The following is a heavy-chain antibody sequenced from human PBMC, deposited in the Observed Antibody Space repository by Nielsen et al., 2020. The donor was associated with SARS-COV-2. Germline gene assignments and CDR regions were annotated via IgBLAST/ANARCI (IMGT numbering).Heavy chain of an antibody. V-gene: IGHV4-4*02. D-gene: IGHD3/OR15-3a*01. Sequence: SETLSLTCAVSGGSISSSNWWSWVRQPPGKGLEWIGEIYHSGSTNYNPPLKSRVTISVDKSKNQFSLKLSTVTAADAAVYYCARGYGTGYRYSYYYGVDVWGQGTTVAVSS. J-gene: IGHJ6*02. CDR1: GGSISSSNW. CDR2: IYHSGST. CDR3: ARGYGTGYRYSYYYGVDV.